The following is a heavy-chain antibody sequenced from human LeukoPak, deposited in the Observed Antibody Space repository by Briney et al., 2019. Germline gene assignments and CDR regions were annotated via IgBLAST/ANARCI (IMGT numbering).Heavy chain of an antibody. D-gene: IGHD2-21*02. J-gene: IGHJ4*02. CDR1: GYRFISNY. V-gene: IGHV1-2*02. CDR2: MHPGNGNT. CDR3: AREGSYCVGGDCYSFDF. Sequence: ASVKVSCKASGYRFISNYIQWVRQAPGLGPEWMGWMHPGNGNTRYAEKFQGRVTMTRDTSINTAYMDLSSLRSDDTAVYYCAREGSYCVGGDCYSFDFWGQGTLITISS.